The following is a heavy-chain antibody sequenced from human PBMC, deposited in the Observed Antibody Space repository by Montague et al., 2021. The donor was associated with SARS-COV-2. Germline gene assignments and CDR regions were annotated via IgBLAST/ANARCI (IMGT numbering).Heavy chain of an antibody. Sequence: SLRLSCAASGFTFSSYEMNWVRQAPGKGLEWVSYNSSSGSTIYYADSVKGRFTISRDNAKNSLYLQMNSLRAEDTAVYYCAREKRRITIFGVVIIEYFDLWGRGTLVTVSS. CDR1: GFTFSSYE. D-gene: IGHD3-3*01. V-gene: IGHV3-48*03. CDR2: NSSSGSTI. CDR3: AREKRRITIFGVVIIEYFDL. J-gene: IGHJ2*01.